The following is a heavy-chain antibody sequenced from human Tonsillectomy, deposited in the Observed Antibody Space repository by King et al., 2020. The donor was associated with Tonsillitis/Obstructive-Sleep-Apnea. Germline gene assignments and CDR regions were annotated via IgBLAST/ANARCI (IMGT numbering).Heavy chain of an antibody. Sequence: VQLVESGGGLVQPGRSLRISCAASGFTFDDYAMHWVRQAPGKGLEWVSGISWNSGSIGYADSVKGRFNISRDNAKNSLYLQMNRLRAEDTALYYCAKTLYGDYEGNDAFDIWGQGTMVTVSS. D-gene: IGHD4-17*01. J-gene: IGHJ3*02. V-gene: IGHV3-9*01. CDR3: AKTLYGDYEGNDAFDI. CDR1: GFTFDDYA. CDR2: ISWNSGSI.